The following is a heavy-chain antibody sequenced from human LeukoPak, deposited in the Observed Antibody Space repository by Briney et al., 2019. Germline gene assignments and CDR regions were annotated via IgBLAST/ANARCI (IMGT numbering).Heavy chain of an antibody. V-gene: IGHV4-59*11. CDR1: GDSFSSHY. Sequence: PSETLSLTCAVSGDSFSSHYWTWIRQPPGRGLEWIGYISYIGTTNYNPALKSRVTISIDTSKNQFSLKLSSVTTADTAVYYCARDLVTVTKGFDIWGLGTMVSVSS. J-gene: IGHJ3*02. CDR3: ARDLVTVTKGFDI. CDR2: ISYIGTT. D-gene: IGHD4-17*01.